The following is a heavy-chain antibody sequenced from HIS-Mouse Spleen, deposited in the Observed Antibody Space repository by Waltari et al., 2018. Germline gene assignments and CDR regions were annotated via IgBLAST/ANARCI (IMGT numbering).Heavy chain of an antibody. D-gene: IGHD6-19*01. CDR3: ARLGYSSGFNWFDP. CDR1: GGSISSSSYY. V-gene: IGHV4-39*01. J-gene: IGHJ5*02. CDR2: IYYSGST. Sequence: QLQLQESGPGLVKPSETLSLTCTVSGGSISSSSYYWGWIRPPPGKGLEWIGSIYYSGSTYYNPSLKSRVTISVDTSKNQFSLKLSSVTAADTAVYYCARLGYSSGFNWFDPWGQGTLVTVSS.